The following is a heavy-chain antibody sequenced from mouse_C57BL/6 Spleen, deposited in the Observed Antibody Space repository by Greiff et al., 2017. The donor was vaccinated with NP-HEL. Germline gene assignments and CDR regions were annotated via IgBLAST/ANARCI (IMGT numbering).Heavy chain of an antibody. D-gene: IGHD4-1*01. CDR2: IWSGGST. CDR3: ARKGNWDYYFDY. V-gene: IGHV2-2*01. J-gene: IGHJ2*01. Sequence: VQLKESGPGLVQPSQCLSISCTASGFSLTSYGVHWVRQCPGKGLEWLGVIWSGGSTDYNAAFISRLSISKDNSKCQVFFKMNSLQADDTAIYYCARKGNWDYYFDYWGQGTTLTVSS. CDR1: GFSLTSYG.